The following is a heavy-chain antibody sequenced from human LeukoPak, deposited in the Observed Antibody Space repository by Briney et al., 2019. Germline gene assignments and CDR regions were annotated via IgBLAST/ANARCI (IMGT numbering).Heavy chain of an antibody. D-gene: IGHD3-10*01. CDR3: ARELWFANAPGSWLDP. Sequence: SETLSLTCTVSGGSISTYYWSWIRQPPGKGLGWIGYIYTSGSTNYNPSLKSRVTISVDNSKNQFSLRLTSVTAADTAVYYCARELWFANAPGSWLDPWGQGTLVTVSS. CDR1: GGSISTYY. J-gene: IGHJ5*02. CDR2: IYTSGST. V-gene: IGHV4-4*09.